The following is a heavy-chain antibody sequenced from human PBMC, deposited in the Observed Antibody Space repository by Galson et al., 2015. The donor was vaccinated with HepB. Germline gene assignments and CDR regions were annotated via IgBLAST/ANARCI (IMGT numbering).Heavy chain of an antibody. CDR2: IIPILGIA. D-gene: IGHD1-14*01. V-gene: IGHV1-69*04. Sequence: SVKVSCKASGGTFSSYTIGWVRQAPGQGLEWMGRIIPILGIANYAQKFQGRVTITADKSTSTAYMELSSLRSEDTAVYYCARDPGITPSWFDPWGQGTLVTVSS. J-gene: IGHJ5*02. CDR1: GGTFSSYT. CDR3: ARDPGITPSWFDP.